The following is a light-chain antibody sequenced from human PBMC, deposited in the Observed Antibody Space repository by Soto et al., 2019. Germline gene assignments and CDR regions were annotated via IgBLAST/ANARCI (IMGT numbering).Light chain of an antibody. CDR3: QQHNNWRKT. CDR2: GAS. Sequence: EIVMTQSPATLSVSPGERATLSCRASQSVSSNLAWYQQKPGQAPRLLIYGASTRATGIPARFSGSGSGTEFTLTISSLQSEDFAVYYCQQHNNWRKTCGQGTRWIS. CDR1: QSVSSN. V-gene: IGKV3-15*01. J-gene: IGKJ1*01.